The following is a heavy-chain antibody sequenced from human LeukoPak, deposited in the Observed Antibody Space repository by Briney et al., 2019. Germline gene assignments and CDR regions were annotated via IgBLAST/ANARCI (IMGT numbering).Heavy chain of an antibody. CDR1: GGSFSGYY. Sequence: SETLSLTCAVYGGSFSGYYWSWIRQPPGKGLEWIGEINHSGSTNYNPSLKSRVTISVDTSKNQFSLKLSSVTAADTAVYYCARGPRRSSWFWVPYHMDAWGKGTTVTVSS. CDR3: ARGPRRSSWFWVPYHMDA. D-gene: IGHD6-13*01. V-gene: IGHV4-34*01. J-gene: IGHJ6*03. CDR2: INHSGST.